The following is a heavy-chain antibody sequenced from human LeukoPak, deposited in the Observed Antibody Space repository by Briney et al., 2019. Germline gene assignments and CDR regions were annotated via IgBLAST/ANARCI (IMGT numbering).Heavy chain of an antibody. J-gene: IGHJ5*02. CDR2: IHNSGIT. D-gene: IGHD4-17*01. CDR1: GGSISSYY. V-gene: IGHV4-59*01. CDR3: ARQTTSGWFDP. Sequence: SETLSLTCTVSGGSISSYYWSWVRQPPGKGLEWIGYIHNSGITNYNPSLKSRVTISVDTSKNQFSLKLSSVTAADTAVYYCARQTTSGWFDPWGQGTLATVSS.